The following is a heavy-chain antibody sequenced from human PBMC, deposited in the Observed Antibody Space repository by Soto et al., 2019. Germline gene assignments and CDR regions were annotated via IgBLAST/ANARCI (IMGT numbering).Heavy chain of an antibody. CDR1: GYTFTGYY. D-gene: IGHD3-10*01. CDR2: INPNSGGT. V-gene: IGHV1-2*04. CDR3: ARAQRRMVRGVPVDY. J-gene: IGHJ4*02. Sequence: VNPPPASVKVSCKASGYTFTGYYMHWVRQAPGQGLEWMGWINPNSGGTNYAQKFQGWVTMTRDTSISTAYMEPSRLRSDDTAVYYCARAQRRMVRGVPVDYWGQGTLVTVSS.